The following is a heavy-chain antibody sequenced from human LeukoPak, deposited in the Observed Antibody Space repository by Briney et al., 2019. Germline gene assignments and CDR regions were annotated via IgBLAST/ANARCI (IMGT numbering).Heavy chain of an antibody. V-gene: IGHV3-7*01. CDR1: GFTFSSYG. J-gene: IGHJ4*02. D-gene: IGHD6-6*01. CDR2: IKKDGSTK. CDR3: ARVGYSSSSNFDY. Sequence: GGSLRLSCAASGFTFSSYGMHWVRQAPGKGLEWVADIKKDGSTKYYVDSVKGRFTISRDNSKNSLYLQMNSLRAEDTAVYYCARVGYSSSSNFDYWGQGTLDTVSS.